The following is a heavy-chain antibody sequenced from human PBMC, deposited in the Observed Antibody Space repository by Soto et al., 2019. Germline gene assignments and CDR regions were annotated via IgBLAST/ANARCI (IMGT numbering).Heavy chain of an antibody. J-gene: IGHJ4*02. CDR2: IVVGSGNT. V-gene: IGHV1-58*01. Sequence: SVKVSCKASGFTFTSSAVQWVRQARGQRLEWIGWIVVGSGNTNYAQKFQERVTITRDMSTSTAYMELSSLRSEDTAVYYCAGDDHENSGSHLWGQGSLVTVSS. CDR3: AGDDHENSGSHL. CDR1: GFTFTSSA. D-gene: IGHD1-26*01.